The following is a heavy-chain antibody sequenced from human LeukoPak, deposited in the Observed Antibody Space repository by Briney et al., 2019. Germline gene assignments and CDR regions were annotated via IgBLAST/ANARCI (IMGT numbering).Heavy chain of an antibody. D-gene: IGHD3-3*01. J-gene: IGHJ6*04. Sequence: PSETLSLTCTVSGGSISSSSYYWGWIRQPPGKGLEWIGSIYYSGSTYYSSSLKSRVTISADTSKNQFSLKLSSVTAADTAVYYCARIVHDLVWGRGTTVTVSS. CDR2: IYYSGST. V-gene: IGHV4-39*07. CDR3: ARIVHDLV. CDR1: GGSISSSSYY.